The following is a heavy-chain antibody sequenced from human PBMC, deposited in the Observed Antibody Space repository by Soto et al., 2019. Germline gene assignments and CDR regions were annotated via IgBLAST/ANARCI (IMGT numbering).Heavy chain of an antibody. V-gene: IGHV4-30-2*01. CDR2: IDHSGST. CDR1: GGSISSGGYS. J-gene: IGHJ4*02. CDR3: AGGYSKHLAY. Sequence: QLQLQESGSGLVKPSQTLSLTCAVSGGSISSGGYSWSWIRQPPGKGLEWIGYIDHSGSTYYNPSLXSRVTISVDRSKNQFSLKLSSVPAADTAVYYCAGGYSKHLAYWGQGTLVTVSS. D-gene: IGHD5-12*01.